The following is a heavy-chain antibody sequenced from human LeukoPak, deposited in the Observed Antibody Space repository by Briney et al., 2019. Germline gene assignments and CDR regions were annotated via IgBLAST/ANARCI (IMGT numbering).Heavy chain of an antibody. Sequence: SETLSLTCTVSGGSISSYYWSWIGQPPGKGLEWIGYIYYSGSTNYNPSLKSRVTISVDTSKNQFSLKLSSVTAADTAVYYCARDPGIAVAGDYYYYGMDVWGQGTTVTVSS. CDR2: IYYSGST. D-gene: IGHD6-19*01. CDR3: ARDPGIAVAGDYYYYGMDV. CDR1: GGSISSYY. V-gene: IGHV4-59*01. J-gene: IGHJ6*02.